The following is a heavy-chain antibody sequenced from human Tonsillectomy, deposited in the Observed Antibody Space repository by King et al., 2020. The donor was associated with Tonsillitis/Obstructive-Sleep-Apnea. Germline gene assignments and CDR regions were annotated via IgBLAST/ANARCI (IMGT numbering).Heavy chain of an antibody. Sequence: VQLPQWGAGLLKPSETLSLTCAVYGGSFSGYYWSWIRQPPGKGLEWIGEINHSGSTNYNPSLKSRVTISVDTSKNQFSLKLSSVTAADTAVYYCARGSEQETEIVVVPAATYFDYWGQGTLVTVSS. J-gene: IGHJ4*02. CDR3: ARGSEQETEIVVVPAATYFDY. D-gene: IGHD2-2*01. CDR1: GGSFSGYY. CDR2: INHSGST. V-gene: IGHV4-34*01.